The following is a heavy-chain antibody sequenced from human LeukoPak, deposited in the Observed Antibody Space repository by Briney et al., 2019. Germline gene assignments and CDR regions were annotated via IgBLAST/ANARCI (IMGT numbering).Heavy chain of an antibody. CDR1: GFTVSSYY. Sequence: GGSLRLSCAASGFTVSSYYMSWVRQAPGKGLEWVSVIYSGGSTYYADSVKGRFTISRDNSKNTLYLQMNSLRAEDTAVYYCARDPRSGSSDLVFDYWGQGTLVTVSS. D-gene: IGHD3-10*01. V-gene: IGHV3-66*01. CDR3: ARDPRSGSSDLVFDY. J-gene: IGHJ4*02. CDR2: IYSGGST.